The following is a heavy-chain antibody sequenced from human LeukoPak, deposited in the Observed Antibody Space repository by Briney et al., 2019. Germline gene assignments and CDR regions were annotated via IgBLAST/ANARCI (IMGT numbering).Heavy chain of an antibody. D-gene: IGHD6-13*01. CDR3: ARAPTPKQQRYGMDV. Sequence: GGSLRLSCAASGFTFSSYAMSWVRQAPGKGLEWVSAISGSGGSTYYADSVKGRFTISRDNSKNTLYLQMNSLRAEDTAVYYCARAPTPKQQRYGMDVWGQGTTVTVSS. J-gene: IGHJ6*02. CDR1: GFTFSSYA. CDR2: ISGSGGST. V-gene: IGHV3-23*01.